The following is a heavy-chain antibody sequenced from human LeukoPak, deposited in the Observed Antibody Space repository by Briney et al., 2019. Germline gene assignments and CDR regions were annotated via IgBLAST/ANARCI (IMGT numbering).Heavy chain of an antibody. CDR1: GGSFSGYY. Sequence: PSETLSLTCAVYGGSFSGYYWSWIGQPPGKGLEWIGEINHSGSTNYNPSLKSRVTISVDTSKNQFSLKLSSVTAADTAVYYCARGRSTMVRGVRDGYYYYGMDVWGKGTAVTVSS. J-gene: IGHJ6*04. CDR3: ARGRSTMVRGVRDGYYYYGMDV. CDR2: INHSGST. V-gene: IGHV4-34*01. D-gene: IGHD3-10*01.